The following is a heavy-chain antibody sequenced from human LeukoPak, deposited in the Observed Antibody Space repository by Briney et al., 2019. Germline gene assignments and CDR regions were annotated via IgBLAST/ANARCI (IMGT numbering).Heavy chain of an antibody. CDR3: AGRAQTTGWSFDY. CDR2: IHTSEST. J-gene: IGHJ4*02. V-gene: IGHV4-4*07. D-gene: IGHD6-19*01. Sequence: SGTLSLNCIVSGGSITSYFWSWIRQPAGKGLEWIGQIHTSESTNYNPSLKSRVAMSVDTSKNQFSLELSSVTAADTAVYYCAGRAQTTGWSFDYWGQGALVTVSS. CDR1: GGSITSYF.